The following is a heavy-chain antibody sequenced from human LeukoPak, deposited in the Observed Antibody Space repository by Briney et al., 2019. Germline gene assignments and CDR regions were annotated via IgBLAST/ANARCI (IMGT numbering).Heavy chain of an antibody. V-gene: IGHV4-59*01. Sequence: SETLSLTCTVSGDSITNFYWTWIRQPPGKGLEWIGNIYYSGTTNYNASLKSRVTISGDTSKNQLSLRLRSVTAADTAVHYCARDVTPHVWGQGILVTVSS. CDR1: GDSITNFY. J-gene: IGHJ4*02. CDR2: IYYSGTT. CDR3: ARDVTPHV.